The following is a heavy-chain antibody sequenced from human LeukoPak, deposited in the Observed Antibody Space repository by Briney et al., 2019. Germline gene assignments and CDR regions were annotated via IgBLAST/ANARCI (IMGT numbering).Heavy chain of an antibody. Sequence: SETLSLTCAVYGGSFSGYYWSWIRQPPGKGLEWIGSIYYSGSTYYNPSLKTRVTISLDTSKNQVSLKLRSVTAADTAIYYCARETSLPGYSGGLGFNYWGQGTLVTVSS. CDR3: ARETSLPGYSGGLGFNY. CDR2: IYYSGST. D-gene: IGHD6-19*01. V-gene: IGHV4-34*01. CDR1: GGSFSGYY. J-gene: IGHJ4*02.